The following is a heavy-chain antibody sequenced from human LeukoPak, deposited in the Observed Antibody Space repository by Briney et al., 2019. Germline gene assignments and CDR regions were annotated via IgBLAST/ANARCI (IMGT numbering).Heavy chain of an antibody. CDR2: ISPYNGHT. V-gene: IGHV1-18*01. J-gene: IGHJ4*02. Sequence: ASVKVSCKASGYIFINYGISWVRQAPGQGLEWMGWISPYNGHTNYAPNLQDRLTMTTDTSTSTAYMELRSLRSDDTAVYYCAKTRDTVLNEYWDQGTLVTVSS. CDR1: GYIFINYG. CDR3: AKTRDTVLNEY.